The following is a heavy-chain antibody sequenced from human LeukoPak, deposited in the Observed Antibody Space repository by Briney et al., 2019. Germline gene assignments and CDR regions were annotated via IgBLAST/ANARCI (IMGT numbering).Heavy chain of an antibody. Sequence: GGSLRLSCAASGFTFSSYSMNWVRQAPGKGLEWVSSISSSSSYIYYADSVKGRFTISRDNAKNSLYLLMNSLRAEDTAVYYCARDEMATTEGAGDYWGQGTLVTVSS. CDR2: ISSSSSYI. J-gene: IGHJ4*02. CDR1: GFTFSSYS. V-gene: IGHV3-21*01. D-gene: IGHD5-24*01. CDR3: ARDEMATTEGAGDY.